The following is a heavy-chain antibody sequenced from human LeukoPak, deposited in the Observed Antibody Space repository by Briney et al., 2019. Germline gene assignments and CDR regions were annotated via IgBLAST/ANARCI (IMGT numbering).Heavy chain of an antibody. D-gene: IGHD2-2*02. Sequence: ASVKVSCKSSGYTRSVLPIHWVRQAPGKGLECQGGYEPEDGETFYTQEFQGRVTMTEDISTDTAYMELSSLRSDDTAMYYCATRTVPTAIHSAFDIWGQGTMVTVSS. J-gene: IGHJ3*02. V-gene: IGHV1-24*01. CDR2: YEPEDGET. CDR3: ATRTVPTAIHSAFDI. CDR1: GYTRSVLP.